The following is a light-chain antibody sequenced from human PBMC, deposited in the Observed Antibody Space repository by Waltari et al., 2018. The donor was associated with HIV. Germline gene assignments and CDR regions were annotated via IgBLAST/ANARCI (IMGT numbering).Light chain of an antibody. CDR3: GTWDSSLSSNWV. V-gene: IGLV1-51*01. Sequence: QSVLTQPPSVSAAPGQKVTISCSGSSSHIGNNYVTWYQHLPGTAPKLLIYDNNKRPSGIPDRFSGSKSGTSATLGITGLQTGDEADYYCGTWDSSLSSNWVFGGGTKLTVL. J-gene: IGLJ3*02. CDR1: SSHIGNNY. CDR2: DNN.